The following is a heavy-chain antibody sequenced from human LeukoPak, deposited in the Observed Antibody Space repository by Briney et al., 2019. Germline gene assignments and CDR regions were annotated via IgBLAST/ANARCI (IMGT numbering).Heavy chain of an antibody. CDR3: ARESIVVVPTTMDDASDI. Sequence: PGGSLRLSCAASGFTFSSYSMNWVRQAPGKGLEWVSYISSSSSTIYYADSVKGRFTISRDNAKNSLYLQMNSLRVEDMAVYYCARESIVVVPTTMDDASDIWGQGTMVTVSS. D-gene: IGHD2-2*01. CDR1: GFTFSSYS. V-gene: IGHV3-48*04. J-gene: IGHJ3*02. CDR2: ISSSSSTI.